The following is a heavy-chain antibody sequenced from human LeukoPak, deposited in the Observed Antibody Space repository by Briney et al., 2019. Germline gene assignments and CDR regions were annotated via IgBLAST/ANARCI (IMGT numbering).Heavy chain of an antibody. CDR3: ARETGQMTTVTYTYNYYFDY. CDR1: GASISSGTYS. V-gene: IGHV4-39*07. D-gene: IGHD4-17*01. J-gene: IGHJ4*02. CDR2: FSYSGDG. Sequence: SETLSLTCAVSGASISSGTYSWGWMRQPPGKGPEWIGSFSYSGDGYYNSSLKSRVTISMGTSKNQFSLKLSSVTAADTAVYYCARETGQMTTVTYTYNYYFDYWGQGTLVTVSS.